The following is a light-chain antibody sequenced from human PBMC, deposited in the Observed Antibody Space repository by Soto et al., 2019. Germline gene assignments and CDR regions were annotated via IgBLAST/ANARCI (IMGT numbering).Light chain of an antibody. CDR3: QPRNRYPIT. CDR2: TAS. Sequence: DIQLTQSPSFLSASVGDRVTITCRASQGISSYLAWYQQKPGKAPNLLIHTASTLQSGVPSRFSGSGSGTEFTLTISSLQPEDFATYYCQPRNRYPITFGQGTRLEIK. V-gene: IGKV1-9*01. CDR1: QGISSY. J-gene: IGKJ5*01.